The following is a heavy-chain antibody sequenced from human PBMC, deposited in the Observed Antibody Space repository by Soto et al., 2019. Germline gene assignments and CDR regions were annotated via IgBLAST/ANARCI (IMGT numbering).Heavy chain of an antibody. Sequence: ASVKVSCKASGYTFTSYAMHWVRQAPGQRLEWMGWINAGNGNTKYSQKFQGRVTITRDTSTSTVYMELRSLTSDDTAVYYCARDSVRAAALYYYYYGMDVWGQGTTVTVSS. CDR2: INAGNGNT. CDR1: GYTFTSYA. D-gene: IGHD6-25*01. CDR3: ARDSVRAAALYYYYYGMDV. V-gene: IGHV1-3*01. J-gene: IGHJ6*02.